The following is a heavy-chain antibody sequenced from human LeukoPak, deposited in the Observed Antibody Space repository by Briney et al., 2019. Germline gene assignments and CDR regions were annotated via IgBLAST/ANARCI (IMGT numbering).Heavy chain of an antibody. V-gene: IGHV4-59*12. CDR2: IYYSGST. J-gene: IGHJ4*02. D-gene: IGHD6-13*01. Sequence: SETLSLTCTVSGGSISSYYWSWIRQPPGKGLEWIGYIYYSGSTNYNPSLKSRVTISVDTSKNQFSLKLSSVTAADTAVYYCAREEGIAAAGGVDYWGQGTLVTVSS. CDR1: GGSISSYY. CDR3: AREEGIAAAGGVDY.